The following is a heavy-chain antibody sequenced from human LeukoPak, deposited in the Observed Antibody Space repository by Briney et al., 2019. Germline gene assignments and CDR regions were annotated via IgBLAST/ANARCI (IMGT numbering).Heavy chain of an antibody. CDR2: INHSGST. V-gene: IGHV4-34*01. Sequence: PSETLSLTCAVYGGSFGGYYWSWIRQPPGKGLEWIGEINHSGSTNYNPSLKSRVTISVDTSKNQFSLKLSSVTAADTAVYYCARGVRTGYFDYWGQGTLVTVSS. CDR1: GGSFGGYY. CDR3: ARGVRTGYFDY. J-gene: IGHJ4*02.